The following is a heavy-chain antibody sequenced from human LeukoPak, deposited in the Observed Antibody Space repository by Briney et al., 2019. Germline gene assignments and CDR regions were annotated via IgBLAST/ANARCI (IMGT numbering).Heavy chain of an antibody. D-gene: IGHD1-26*01. J-gene: IGHJ4*02. CDR2: ISSSSSTI. CDR3: ARAKWELLAYLDY. V-gene: IGHV3-48*04. Sequence: GGSLRLSCAASGFTFSSYSMNWVRQAPGKGLEWVSYISSSSSTIYYADSVKGRFTISRDNAKNSLYLQMNSLRAEDTAVYYCARAKWELLAYLDYWGQGTLVTVSS. CDR1: GFTFSSYS.